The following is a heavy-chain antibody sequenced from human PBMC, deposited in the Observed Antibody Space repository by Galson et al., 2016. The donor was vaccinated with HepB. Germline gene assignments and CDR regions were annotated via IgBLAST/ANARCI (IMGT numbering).Heavy chain of an antibody. Sequence: SETLSLTCAVYGGSFSGYYWSWIRQPPGKGLEWIGEINHSGSINYNPSLKGRVTISVDTSKNQFSLKLSSVTAADTSVYYCARGQSYYYYGMDARGQGTTVTFSS. V-gene: IGHV4-34*01. CDR2: INHSGSI. CDR3: ARGQSYYYYGMDA. CDR1: GGSFSGYY. D-gene: IGHD5-24*01. J-gene: IGHJ6*02.